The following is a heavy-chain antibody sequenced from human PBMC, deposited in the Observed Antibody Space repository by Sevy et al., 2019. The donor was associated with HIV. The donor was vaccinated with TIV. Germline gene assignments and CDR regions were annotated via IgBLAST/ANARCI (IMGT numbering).Heavy chain of an antibody. CDR1: GFSFSDYV. CDR2: IGAIRGNA. D-gene: IGHD2-21*01. V-gene: IGHV3-23*01. J-gene: IGHJ3*02. CDR3: AKMWREGLHFYSDAFHI. Sequence: GGSLRLSCAASGFSFSDYVMAWVRQAPGKGLERVSLIGAIRGNAHYGDSVKGRFTISRENSKNTLYLQLNSLRLDDTAVYFCAKMWREGLHFYSDAFHIWGQGTPVTVSS.